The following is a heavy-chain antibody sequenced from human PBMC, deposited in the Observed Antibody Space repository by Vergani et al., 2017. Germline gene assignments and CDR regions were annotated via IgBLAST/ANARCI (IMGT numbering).Heavy chain of an antibody. Sequence: QVQLQQWGAGLLKPSETLSLTCAVYGGSFSGYYWSWIRQPPGKGLEWIGEINHSGSTNYNPSLKSRVTISVATSKNQFSLKLSAVTAADTAVYYCARRQYSGSYTDRRRRNIFDYGGQGTLVTVSS. D-gene: IGHD1-26*01. J-gene: IGHJ4*02. CDR2: INHSGST. V-gene: IGHV4-34*01. CDR1: GGSFSGYY. CDR3: ARRQYSGSYTDRRRRNIFDY.